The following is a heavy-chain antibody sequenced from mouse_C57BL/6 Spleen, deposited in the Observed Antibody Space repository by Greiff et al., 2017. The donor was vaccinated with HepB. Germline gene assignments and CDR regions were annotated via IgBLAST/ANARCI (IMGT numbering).Heavy chain of an antibody. CDR2: IHPNSGST. CDR1: GYTFTSYW. V-gene: IGHV1-64*01. J-gene: IGHJ2*01. Sequence: VQLQQPGAELVKPGASVKLSCKASGYTFTSYWMHWVKQRPGQGLEWIGMIHPNSGSTNYNEKFKSKATLTVDKSSSTAYMQHSSLTSEDSAVYYCARRAYLYYFDYWGQGTTLTVSS. D-gene: IGHD5-5*01. CDR3: ARRAYLYYFDY.